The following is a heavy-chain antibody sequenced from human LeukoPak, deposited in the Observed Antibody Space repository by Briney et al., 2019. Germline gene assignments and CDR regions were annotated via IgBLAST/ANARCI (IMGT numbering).Heavy chain of an antibody. V-gene: IGHV4-4*07. CDR3: ARVGSVLLWFGEHSGDWFDP. J-gene: IGHJ5*02. Sequence: SETLSLTCTVSGGSISSYYWSWIRQPAGKGLEWIGRIYTSGSTNYNPSLKSRVNMSVDTSKNQFSLKLSSVTAADTAVYYCARVGSVLLWFGEHSGDWFDPWGQGTLVTVSS. CDR1: GGSISSYY. CDR2: IYTSGST. D-gene: IGHD3-10*01.